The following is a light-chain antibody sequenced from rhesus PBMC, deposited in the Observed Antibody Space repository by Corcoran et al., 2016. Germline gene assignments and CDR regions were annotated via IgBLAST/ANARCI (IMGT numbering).Light chain of an antibody. Sequence: DIQMTQSPSSLSASVGDTVTITCQASQGISKYLAWYQQKPGKAPKLLIYDSTTLENGGPSRFSYSGSGTEFTLTISSLQPEDFATYYCQQHNSYPLTFGGGTKVEGK. CDR3: QQHNSYPLT. CDR1: QGISKY. CDR2: DST. J-gene: IGKJ4*01. V-gene: IGKV1-25*01.